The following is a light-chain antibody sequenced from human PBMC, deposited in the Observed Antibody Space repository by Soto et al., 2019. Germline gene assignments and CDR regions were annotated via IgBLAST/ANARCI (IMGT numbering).Light chain of an antibody. CDR2: TNN. CDR1: SSNIGSNA. V-gene: IGLV1-44*01. J-gene: IGLJ1*01. CDR3: AAWDAGLNGYV. Sequence: QSVLTQPPSASGTPGQRLTISCSGSSSNIGSNAVSWYQQLPGTAPKLLIYTNNQRPSGVIDRFSGSKSGTSASLAISGLQSEDEADYYCAAWDAGLNGYVFGTGTKLT.